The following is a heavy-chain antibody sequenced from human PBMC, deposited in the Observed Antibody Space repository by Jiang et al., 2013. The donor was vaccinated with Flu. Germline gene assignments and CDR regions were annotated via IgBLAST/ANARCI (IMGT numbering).Heavy chain of an antibody. CDR3: ARPPTLYCSGGSCYDLDY. Sequence: QLVESGAEVKKPGESLKISCKGSGYSFTSYWIGWVRQMPGKGLEWMGIIYPGDSDTRYSPSFQGQVTISADKSISTAYLQWSSLKASDTAMYYCARPPTLYCSGGSCYDLDYWGQGTLVTVSS. V-gene: IGHV5-51*01. CDR2: IYPGDSDT. CDR1: GYSFTSYW. D-gene: IGHD2-15*01. J-gene: IGHJ4*02.